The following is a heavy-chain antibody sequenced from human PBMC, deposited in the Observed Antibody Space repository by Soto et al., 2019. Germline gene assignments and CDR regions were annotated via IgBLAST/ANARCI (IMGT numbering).Heavy chain of an antibody. CDR2: IYYSGST. CDR3: ARDAGVRGVSVWDYYGMDV. J-gene: IGHJ6*02. CDR1: GGSISSGDYY. Sequence: SETLSLTCPVSGGSISSGDYYWSWIRQPPGKGLEWIGYIYYSGSTYYNPSLKSRVTISVDTSKNQFSLKLSSVTAADTAVYYCARDAGVRGVSVWDYYGMDVWGQGTTVTVS. D-gene: IGHD3-10*01. V-gene: IGHV4-30-4*01.